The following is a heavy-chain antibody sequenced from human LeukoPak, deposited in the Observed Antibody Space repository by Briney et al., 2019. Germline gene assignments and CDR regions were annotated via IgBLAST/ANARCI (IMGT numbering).Heavy chain of an antibody. CDR3: ARELRINYDSSAYYYWFDY. CDR1: GGSISSSY. Sequence: SETLSLTCTFSGGSISSSYWSWIRQPPGKGLEWIGYIYYSGNTNYNPSLKSRVTISVDTSKNQFSLKLSSVTAADTAIYYCARELRINYDSSAYYYWFDYWGQGTLVTVSS. V-gene: IGHV4-59*01. J-gene: IGHJ4*02. D-gene: IGHD3-22*01. CDR2: IYYSGNT.